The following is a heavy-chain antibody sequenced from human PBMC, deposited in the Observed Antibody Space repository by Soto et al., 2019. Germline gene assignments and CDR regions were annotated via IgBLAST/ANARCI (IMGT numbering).Heavy chain of an antibody. Sequence: EVQLVPSGAEVKKPGESLKISCKGSGYRFTTYWIGWVRQMPGKGLEWMGIIYPGDSDTRYSPSFQGQVTISADKSISTAYLQWSSLKASDTAIYYCARHLGSAPRVFDYWGQGTLVTVSS. CDR1: GYRFTTYW. CDR2: IYPGDSDT. CDR3: ARHLGSAPRVFDY. D-gene: IGHD2-15*01. J-gene: IGHJ4*02. V-gene: IGHV5-51*01.